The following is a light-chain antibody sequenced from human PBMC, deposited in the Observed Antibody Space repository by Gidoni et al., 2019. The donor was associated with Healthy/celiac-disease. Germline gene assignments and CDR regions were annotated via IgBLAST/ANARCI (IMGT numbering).Light chain of an antibody. CDR2: DAS. CDR1: QRVSSY. J-gene: IGKJ3*01. V-gene: IGKV3-11*01. CDR3: QQRSNWPLT. Sequence: IVLTQSPATLSLSPGERATLSCRASQRVSSYLAWYQQKPGQAPRLLIYDASNRATGIPARFSGSGSGTDFTLTISSLEPEDFAVYYCQQRSNWPLTFGPGTKVDIK.